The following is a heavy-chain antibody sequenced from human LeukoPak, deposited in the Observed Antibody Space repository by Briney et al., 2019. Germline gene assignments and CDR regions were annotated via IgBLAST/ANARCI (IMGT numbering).Heavy chain of an antibody. Sequence: SVKVSCKASGGTFSSYAISWVRQAPGQGLEWMGGIIPIFGTANYAQKFQGRVTITADESTSTAYMELSSLRSEDTAVYYCARLDYYDSSGDYRNYYYYGMDVWGQGTTVTVSS. CDR1: GGTFSSYA. CDR2: IIPIFGTA. J-gene: IGHJ6*02. V-gene: IGHV1-69*13. CDR3: ARLDYYDSSGDYRNYYYYGMDV. D-gene: IGHD3-22*01.